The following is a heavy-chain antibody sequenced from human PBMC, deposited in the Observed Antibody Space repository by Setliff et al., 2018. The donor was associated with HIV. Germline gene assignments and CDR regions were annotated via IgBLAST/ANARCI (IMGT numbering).Heavy chain of an antibody. CDR3: ARGPYYFGSGSYYLNFDY. Sequence: ASVKVSCKASGYTFTGYYMHWVRQAPGQGLEWMGWIHPNSGGSNYAQIFQGRVTMTSDTSINTAYMEPSRLTSDDPAVYYCARGPYYFGSGSYYLNFDYWG. D-gene: IGHD3-10*01. CDR2: IHPNSGGS. J-gene: IGHJ4*01. V-gene: IGHV1-2*02. CDR1: GYTFTGYY.